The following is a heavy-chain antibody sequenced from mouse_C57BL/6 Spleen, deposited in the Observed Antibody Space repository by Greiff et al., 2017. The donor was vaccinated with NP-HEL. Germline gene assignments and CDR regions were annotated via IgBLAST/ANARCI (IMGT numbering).Heavy chain of an antibody. D-gene: IGHD1-1*01. Sequence: QVQLQQSDAELVKPGASVKISCKVSGYTFTDYTIHWMKQRPEQGLEWIGYIYPRDGSTKYNEKFKGKATLTADKSSSTAYMQLNRLTSEDSAVYFCARDYYGSRGNDFDDWGQGTTLTVSS. J-gene: IGHJ2*01. CDR2: IYPRDGST. CDR3: ARDYYGSRGNDFDD. V-gene: IGHV1-78*01. CDR1: GYTFTDYT.